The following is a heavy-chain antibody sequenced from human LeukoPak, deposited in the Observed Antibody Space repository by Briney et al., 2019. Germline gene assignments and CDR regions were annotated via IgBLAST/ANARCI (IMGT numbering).Heavy chain of an antibody. CDR1: GFTFSSYG. J-gene: IGHJ4*02. V-gene: IGHV3-23*01. CDR2: ISGSGGST. D-gene: IGHD3-9*01. Sequence: PGGSLRLSCAASGFTFSSYGMSWVRQAPGKGLEWVSAISGSGGSTYYADSVKGRFTISRDNSKNTLYLQMNSLRAEDTAVYYCAKDLARHYDILTGYHYFDYWGQGTLVTVSS. CDR3: AKDLARHYDILTGYHYFDY.